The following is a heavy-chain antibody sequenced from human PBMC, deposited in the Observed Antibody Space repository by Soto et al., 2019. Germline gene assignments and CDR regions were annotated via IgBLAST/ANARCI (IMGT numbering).Heavy chain of an antibody. CDR2: IXYSGRT. Sequence: XXTLSLTCTVSSGSISSSSYYWGWIRQPPGKGLERIGSIXYSGRTYYNTSXXSRVTISXXTSKNQFSLKLRSVTAADTAVYYCARGTSGMDVWGQGTTVTVS. CDR3: ARGTSGMDV. V-gene: IGHV4-39*07. CDR1: SGSISSSSYY. J-gene: IGHJ6*02.